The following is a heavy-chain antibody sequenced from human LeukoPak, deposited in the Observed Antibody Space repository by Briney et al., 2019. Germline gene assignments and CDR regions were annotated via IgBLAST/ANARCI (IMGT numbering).Heavy chain of an antibody. Sequence: EASVKVSCKASGYSFTSYGISWVRQAPGQGLEWMGWISAYNGNRNNAQNLQGRVTMTTDTSTTTAYMELRSLRSDDTAVYYCARDAQGTTYYYDSSGYYPWFDPWGQGTLVTVSS. CDR1: GYSFTSYG. CDR2: ISAYNGNR. J-gene: IGHJ5*02. V-gene: IGHV1-18*01. CDR3: ARDAQGTTYYYDSSGYYPWFDP. D-gene: IGHD3-22*01.